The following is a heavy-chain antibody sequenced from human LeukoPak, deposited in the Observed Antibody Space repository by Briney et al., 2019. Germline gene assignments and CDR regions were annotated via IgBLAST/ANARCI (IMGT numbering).Heavy chain of an antibody. CDR1: GGSISSYY. J-gene: IGHJ3*02. CDR2: IFYSGST. Sequence: TSETLSLTCTVSGGSISSYYWNWIRQSPGKALEWIGNIFYSGSTYYSPSLKSRVTISLDTSRNQFSLKLNSVTAADTAVYYCAKSNGYGLIDIWGQGTMVTVSS. V-gene: IGHV4-59*12. CDR3: AKSNGYGLIDI. D-gene: IGHD3-22*01.